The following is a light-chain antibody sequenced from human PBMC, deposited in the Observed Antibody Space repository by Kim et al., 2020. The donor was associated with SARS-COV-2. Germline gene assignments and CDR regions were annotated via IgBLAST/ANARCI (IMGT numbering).Light chain of an antibody. CDR3: CSSSGTYVV. J-gene: IGLJ2*01. V-gene: IGLV2-11*01. CDR1: SSYVGGSDS. CDR2: DVT. Sequence: QSALTQPRSVSGSPGQSVTISCTGTSSYVGGSDSVSWYQHHSGKAPKLMIYDVTKRPSGVPDRFSGSKSGNTASLTISGLQDDDEANYYCCSSSGTYVVFGGGTQLTVL.